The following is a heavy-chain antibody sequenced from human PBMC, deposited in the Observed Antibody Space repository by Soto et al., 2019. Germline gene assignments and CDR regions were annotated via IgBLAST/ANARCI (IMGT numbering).Heavy chain of an antibody. Sequence: QVQLVESGGGVVQPGRSLRLSCAASGFTFSSYAMHWVRQAPGKGLEWVAVISYDGSNKYYADSVKGRFTISRDNSKNTLYLQMNSLRAEDTAVYYCASLAAAVLDYWGQGTLVTVSS. CDR2: ISYDGSNK. CDR3: ASLAAAVLDY. CDR1: GFTFSSYA. D-gene: IGHD6-13*01. V-gene: IGHV3-30-3*01. J-gene: IGHJ4*02.